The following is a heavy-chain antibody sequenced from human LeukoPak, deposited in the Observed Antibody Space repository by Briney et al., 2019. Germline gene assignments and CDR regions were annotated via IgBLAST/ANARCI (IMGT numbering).Heavy chain of an antibody. CDR1: GFTFSSYS. CDR2: ISSSSSTI. CDR3: ARDLELDYYDSSGYPDY. D-gene: IGHD3-22*01. V-gene: IGHV3-48*01. J-gene: IGHJ4*02. Sequence: GGSLRLSCAASGFTFSSYSMNWVRQAPGKGLEWVSYISSSSSTIYYADSVEGRFTISRDNAKNSLYLQMNSLRAEDTAVYYRARDLELDYYDSSGYPDYWGQGTLVTVSS.